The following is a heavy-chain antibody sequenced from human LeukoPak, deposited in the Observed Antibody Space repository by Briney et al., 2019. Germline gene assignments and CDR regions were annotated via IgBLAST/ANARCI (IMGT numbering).Heavy chain of an antibody. Sequence: KSSETLSLTCTISGGSISSSSYYWGWIRQPPGKGLEWIGSIYYSGSTYYNPPLKSRVTISIDTSKNQFSLKLSSVTAADTAVYYCARRLAGTEDYWGQGTLVTVSS. D-gene: IGHD6-13*01. CDR1: GGSISSSSYY. CDR3: ARRLAGTEDY. V-gene: IGHV4-39*01. CDR2: IYYSGST. J-gene: IGHJ4*02.